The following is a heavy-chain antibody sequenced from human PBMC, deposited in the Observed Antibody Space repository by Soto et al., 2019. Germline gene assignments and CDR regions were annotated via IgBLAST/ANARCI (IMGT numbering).Heavy chain of an antibody. D-gene: IGHD4-17*01. J-gene: IGHJ4*02. V-gene: IGHV3-30*18. CDR3: AKLTTVTAYYFDY. Sequence: GGSLRLSCAASGFTFSSYGMHWVRQAPGKGLEWVAVISYDGSNKYYADSVKGRFTISRDNSKNTLYLQMNSLRAEDTAVYYCAKLTTVTAYYFDYWGRGTLVTVTS. CDR2: ISYDGSNK. CDR1: GFTFSSYG.